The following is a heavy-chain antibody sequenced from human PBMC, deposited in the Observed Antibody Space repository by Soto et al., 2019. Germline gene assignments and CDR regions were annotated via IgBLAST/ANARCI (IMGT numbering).Heavy chain of an antibody. CDR3: ARDPVFWSSSFDF. Sequence: PGGSLRLSCAASGFAFSDYFMTWIRQSPGKGLEWVSYISPSGSAIYYADSVKGRFTISRDNAENSVFLQMHGLRAEDTAIYYCARDPVFWSSSFDFWGQGSLVTVSS. D-gene: IGHD3-3*01. CDR2: ISPSGSAI. V-gene: IGHV3-11*01. J-gene: IGHJ4*02. CDR1: GFAFSDYF.